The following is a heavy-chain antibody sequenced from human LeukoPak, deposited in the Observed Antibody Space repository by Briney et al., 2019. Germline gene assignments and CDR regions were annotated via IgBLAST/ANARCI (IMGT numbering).Heavy chain of an antibody. CDR3: AKDATPGNSVYDHFDY. V-gene: IGHV3-23*01. J-gene: IGHJ4*02. Sequence: GGSLRLSCAASGFTFRIHAMSWVRQVPGKGLEWVSTIGSGDDLHYADSVKGRFTVSRDDPQNTLYLQMNSLRAEDAAIYYCAKDATPGNSVYDHFDYWGQGTLVTVSS. CDR1: GFTFRIHA. D-gene: IGHD5/OR15-5a*01. CDR2: IGSGDDL.